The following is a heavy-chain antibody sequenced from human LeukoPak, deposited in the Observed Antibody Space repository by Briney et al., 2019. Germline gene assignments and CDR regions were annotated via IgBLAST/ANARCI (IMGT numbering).Heavy chain of an antibody. D-gene: IGHD3-9*01. V-gene: IGHV3-30*18. Sequence: PGGSLRLSCAASGFTFSSYGMHWVRQAPGKGLEWVAVISYDGSNKYYADSVKGRFTISRDNSKNTLYLQMNSLRAEDTAVYYCAKLGVTGRTLHYFDYWGQGSLVTVSS. J-gene: IGHJ4*02. CDR2: ISYDGSNK. CDR3: AKLGVTGRTLHYFDY. CDR1: GFTFSSYG.